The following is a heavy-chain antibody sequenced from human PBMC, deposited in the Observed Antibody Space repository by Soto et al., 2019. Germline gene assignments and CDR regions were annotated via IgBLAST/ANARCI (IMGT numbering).Heavy chain of an antibody. J-gene: IGHJ4*02. Sequence: ASVKVSCKASGYTFTSYGISWVRQAPGQGLEWMGWISAYNGNTNYAQKLQGRVTMTTDTSTSTAYMELRSLRSDDTAVYYCARGLYPGIAAVEDTNFDYWGQGTLVTVSS. CDR2: ISAYNGNT. V-gene: IGHV1-18*01. CDR3: ARGLYPGIAAVEDTNFDY. D-gene: IGHD6-13*01. CDR1: GYTFTSYG.